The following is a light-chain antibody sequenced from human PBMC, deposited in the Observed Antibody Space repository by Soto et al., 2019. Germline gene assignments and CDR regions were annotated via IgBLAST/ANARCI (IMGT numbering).Light chain of an antibody. CDR1: LSSSSR. V-gene: IGKV1-5*01. CDR2: DAS. CDR3: QHYNTYSGT. Sequence: DIQLPQSPSTLSASVGVRVTITCRASLSSSSRLIWYQQKPGKAPKVLIFDASALESGIPSRFSGSGSGTEFTLTVSSLQPDDFATYCCQHYNTYSGTFGQGTKV. J-gene: IGKJ1*01.